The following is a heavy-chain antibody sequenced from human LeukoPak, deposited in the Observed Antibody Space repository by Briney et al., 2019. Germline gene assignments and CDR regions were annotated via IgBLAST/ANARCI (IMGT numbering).Heavy chain of an antibody. CDR2: INSDGSSI. Sequence: PGGSLRLSCAASGXTFSSYWMHWVRQAPGKGLVWVSRINSDGSSISYADSVKGRFTISRDNAKNTLYLQMNSLRAEDTAVYYCARDRGGETTVTTDWFDPWGQGTLVTVSS. D-gene: IGHD4-11*01. CDR1: GXTFSSYW. J-gene: IGHJ5*02. V-gene: IGHV3-74*01. CDR3: ARDRGGETTVTTDWFDP.